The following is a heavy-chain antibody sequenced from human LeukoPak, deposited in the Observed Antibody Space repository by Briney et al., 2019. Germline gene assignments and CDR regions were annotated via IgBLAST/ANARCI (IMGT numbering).Heavy chain of an antibody. Sequence: PSETLSLTCTVPGGSISSGGYYWSWIRQHPGKGLEWIGYIYYSGSTYYNPSLKSRVTISVDTSKNQFSLKLSSVTAADTAVYYCARGPGYYDILTGYSGVNWFDPWGQGTLVTVSS. V-gene: IGHV4-31*03. J-gene: IGHJ5*02. CDR3: ARGPGYYDILTGYSGVNWFDP. D-gene: IGHD3-9*01. CDR1: GGSISSGGYY. CDR2: IYYSGST.